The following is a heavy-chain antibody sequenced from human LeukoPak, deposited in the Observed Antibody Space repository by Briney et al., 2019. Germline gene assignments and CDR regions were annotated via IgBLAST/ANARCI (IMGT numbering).Heavy chain of an antibody. CDR3: ARRAAAGTGWFDP. Sequence: SETLSLTCALYGGSFSGYYWSWIRQPPGKGLECVGEINHSGSTNYNPSLKSRVTISVDTSKNQFSLKLSSVTAADTAVYYCARRAAAGTGWFDPWGKGTLVSVSS. CDR1: GGSFSGYY. CDR2: INHSGST. J-gene: IGHJ5*02. V-gene: IGHV4-34*01. D-gene: IGHD6-13*01.